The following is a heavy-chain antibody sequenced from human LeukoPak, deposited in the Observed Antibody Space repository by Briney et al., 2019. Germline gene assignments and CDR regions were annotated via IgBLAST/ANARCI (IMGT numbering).Heavy chain of an antibody. CDR2: LTSDGSSP. J-gene: IGHJ3*02. D-gene: IGHD3-10*01. CDR3: ARDKGWFGELSDAEALDI. V-gene: IGHV3-74*01. Sequence: GGSLRLSCEASGLTLNSYGMHWVRQVPGKGLLWVSRLTSDGSSPTYADSVKDRFSISRDIAKNTLFLQMNSLRAEDTAVYYCARDKGWFGELSDAEALDIWGQGTVVTVSS. CDR1: GLTLNSYG.